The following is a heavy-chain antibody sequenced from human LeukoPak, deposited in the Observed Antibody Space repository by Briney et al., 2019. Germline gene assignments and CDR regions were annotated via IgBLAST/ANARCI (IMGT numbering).Heavy chain of an antibody. CDR1: GYRFTSYW. V-gene: IGHV5-51*01. Sequence: NPGASLQISCKGSGYRFTSYWIGWVRQLPGKGLAWMGIIYPGDSDTRYSPSFQGQVTISADKSISTAYLQWSSLKASDTAMYYCARRGESLGMDVWGQGTTVTVSS. D-gene: IGHD2-21*01. J-gene: IGHJ6*02. CDR2: IYPGDSDT. CDR3: ARRGESLGMDV.